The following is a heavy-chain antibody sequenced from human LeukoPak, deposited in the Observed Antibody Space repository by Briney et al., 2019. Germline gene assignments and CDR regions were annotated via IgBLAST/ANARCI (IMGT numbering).Heavy chain of an antibody. V-gene: IGHV4-59*01. D-gene: IGHD6-19*01. Sequence: PSETLSLTCTVSGGSIGSYYWSWIRQPPGKGLEWIGYIYYSGSTNYNPSLKSRVTISVDTSKNQFSLKLSSVTAADTAVYYCARGGIAVAGTIWFDPWGQGTLVTVSS. CDR2: IYYSGST. CDR3: ARGGIAVAGTIWFDP. J-gene: IGHJ5*02. CDR1: GGSIGSYY.